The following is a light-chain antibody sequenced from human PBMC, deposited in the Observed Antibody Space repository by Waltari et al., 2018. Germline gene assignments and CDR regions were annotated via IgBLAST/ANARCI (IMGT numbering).Light chain of an antibody. J-gene: IGLJ2*01. CDR3: QSYDTSLRVV. Sequence: QSVLTQPPSVSGAPGQRVTISCTGSGSNIGAGYDVHWYQQLPRAAPKLLLYGSTSRPLGVPDRFFGSTSGTSASLASTGLQAEDEADYYCQSYDTSLRVVFGGGTKLTVL. CDR1: GSNIGAGYD. V-gene: IGLV1-40*01. CDR2: GST.